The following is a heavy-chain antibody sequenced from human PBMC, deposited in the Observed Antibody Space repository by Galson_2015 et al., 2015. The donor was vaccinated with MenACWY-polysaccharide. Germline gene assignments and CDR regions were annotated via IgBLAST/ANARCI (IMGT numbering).Heavy chain of an antibody. V-gene: IGHV1-18*01. CDR1: GYSFTTYG. J-gene: IGHJ6*02. Sequence: SVKVSCKASGYSFTTYGISWVRQAPGQGFEWMGWISVSNGNTNYAQKFQGRVTMTTDTSTSTAYMELRSLRSDDTAVYYCAREDSSWTGSPSPYCGIDVWGQGTTVTVSS. CDR2: ISVSNGNT. CDR3: AREDSSWTGSPSPYCGIDV. D-gene: IGHD1-14*01.